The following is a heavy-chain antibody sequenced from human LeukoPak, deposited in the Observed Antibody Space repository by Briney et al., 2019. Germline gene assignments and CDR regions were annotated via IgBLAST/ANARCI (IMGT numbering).Heavy chain of an antibody. CDR3: ASRIGDPDAFDI. D-gene: IGHD2/OR15-2a*01. CDR2: ILPIFGSA. CDR1: GGTFSSYA. J-gene: IGHJ3*02. V-gene: IGHV1-69*01. Sequence: SVQVSCKASGGTFSSYAISWLRQAPGQGLDWMGGILPIFGSAHYAQKFQGRVTLTLDESTSTASMELNSLRADDTAVYYCASRIGDPDAFDIWGQGTMVTVSS.